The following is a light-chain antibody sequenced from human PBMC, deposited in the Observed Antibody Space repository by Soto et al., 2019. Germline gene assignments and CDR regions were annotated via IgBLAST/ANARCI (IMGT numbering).Light chain of an antibody. CDR1: SSNIGSNA. Sequence: QSVLTQPPSASGTPGQRVTISCSGRSSNIGSNAVNWYQQLPGTAPKLLIYSNNQRPSGVPDRFSGSKSGTSASLAISGLLSEDEADYYCATWDDSLNGLFGGGTKLTVL. CDR2: SNN. V-gene: IGLV1-44*01. CDR3: ATWDDSLNGL. J-gene: IGLJ2*01.